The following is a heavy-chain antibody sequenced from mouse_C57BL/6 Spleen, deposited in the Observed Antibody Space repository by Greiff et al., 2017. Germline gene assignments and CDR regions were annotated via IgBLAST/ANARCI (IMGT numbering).Heavy chain of an antibody. V-gene: IGHV5-9*01. CDR3: AREPWIECEFAY. CDR2: ISGGGGNT. Sequence: EVQGVQSGGGLVKPGGSLKLSCAASGFTFSSYTMSWVRQTPEKRLEWVATISGGGGNTYYPDSVKGRFTISRDTAKNTLYLQLSSLRSEDAALYYCAREPWIECEFAYWGQATLVTVSA. J-gene: IGHJ3*01. CDR1: GFTFSSYT.